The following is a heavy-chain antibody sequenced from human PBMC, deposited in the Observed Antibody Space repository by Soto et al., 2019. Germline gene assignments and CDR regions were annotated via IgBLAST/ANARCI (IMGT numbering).Heavy chain of an antibody. CDR3: ARGGFTIFGVVTNSYNWFDP. D-gene: IGHD3-3*01. J-gene: IGHJ5*02. CDR1: GYTFTSYG. V-gene: IGHV1-18*04. Sequence: ASVKVSCKASGYTFTSYGISWVRQAPGQGLEWMGWISAYNGNTNYAQKLQGRVNMTTDTSTSTAYMELRSLRSDDTAVYYCARGGFTIFGVVTNSYNWFDPWGQGTLVTVSS. CDR2: ISAYNGNT.